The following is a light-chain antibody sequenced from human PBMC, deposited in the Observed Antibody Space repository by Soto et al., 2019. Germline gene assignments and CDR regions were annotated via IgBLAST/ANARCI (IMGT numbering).Light chain of an antibody. CDR2: EDT. CDR1: SKDVGSYNP. Sequence: QSALTQPASVSGSLGQSITISCTGTSKDVGSYNPVSWYQQSPGKAPKLMIYEDTQRPSGLSNRFSGSKSGNTASLTISGLQAEDEADYYCCSYAGTTTVVVFGGGTQLTVL. V-gene: IGLV2-23*02. J-gene: IGLJ2*01. CDR3: CSYAGTTTVVV.